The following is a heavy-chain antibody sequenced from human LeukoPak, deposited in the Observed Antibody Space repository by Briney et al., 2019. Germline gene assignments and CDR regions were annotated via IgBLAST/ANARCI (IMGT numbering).Heavy chain of an antibody. J-gene: IGHJ4*02. CDR2: IIPIFGTA. V-gene: IGHV1-69*05. CDR1: GGTFSSYA. CDR3: ARAGFDYCSGGSCYSEDDY. Sequence: SVKVPCKASGGTFSSYAISWVRQAPGQGLEWMGRIIPIFGTANYVQKFQGRVTITTDESTSTAYMELSSLRSEDRAVYYCARAGFDYCSGGSCYSEDDYWGQGTLVTVSS. D-gene: IGHD2-15*01.